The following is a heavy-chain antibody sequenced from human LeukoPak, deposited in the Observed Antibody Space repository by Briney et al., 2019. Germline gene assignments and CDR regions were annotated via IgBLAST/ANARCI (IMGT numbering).Heavy chain of an antibody. CDR1: GFTFDDYA. Sequence: QPGRSLRLSCAASGFTFDDYAMHWVRQAPGKGLGWVSGISWNSGSIGYADSVKGRFTISRDNAKNSLYLQMNSRRAEDRALYYCAKDMEPLVATINSGNDYWGQGTLVTVSS. CDR2: ISWNSGSI. CDR3: AKDMEPLVATINSGNDY. V-gene: IGHV3-9*01. J-gene: IGHJ4*02. D-gene: IGHD5-12*01.